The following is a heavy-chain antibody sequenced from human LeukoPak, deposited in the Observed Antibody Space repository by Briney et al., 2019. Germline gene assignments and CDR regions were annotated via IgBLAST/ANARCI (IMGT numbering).Heavy chain of an antibody. V-gene: IGHV4-30-4*08. CDR2: FYYSGNT. CDR1: GGSISSGDYY. Sequence: PSETLSLTCTVSGGSISSGDYYWSWIRQPPGKGLEWIGYFYYSGNTYYNPSLKSRVTISVDTSKNQFSLKLSSVTAADTAVFYCARVQPYDYDDYWVQGSLVTVSS. J-gene: IGHJ4*02. D-gene: IGHD2-2*01. CDR3: ARVQPYDYDDY.